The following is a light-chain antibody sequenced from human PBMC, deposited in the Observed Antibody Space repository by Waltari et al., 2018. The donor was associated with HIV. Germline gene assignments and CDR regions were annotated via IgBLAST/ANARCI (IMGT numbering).Light chain of an antibody. Sequence: ELVLTPSPGTLPLPPGERATPPCRASQTLTTTSSACYQQTPGQAPRLLIHGASSRATGIPDRFVGSGSGTDFSLNITRLQPEDFAVYYCQQYGRSPTAFGGGTQVQIK. J-gene: IGKJ4*01. CDR1: QTLTTTS. V-gene: IGKV3-20*01. CDR3: QQYGRSPTA. CDR2: GAS.